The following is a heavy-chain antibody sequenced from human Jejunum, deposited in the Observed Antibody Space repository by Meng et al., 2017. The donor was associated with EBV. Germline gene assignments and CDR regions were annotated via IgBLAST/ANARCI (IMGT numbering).Heavy chain of an antibody. CDR2: VRHNYFST. CDR1: DCTVWAYS. CDR3: ATGRAYYFDL. D-gene: IGHD1-1*01. J-gene: IGHJ2*01. V-gene: IGHV3-74*02. Sequence: VALWESGGGLVCPGGARRRACAASDCTVWAYSIHWGRQAPGTGLVVLALVRHNYFSTTYPDSVKGRFTISRDNAKNMVYLQMISLTTDDTAVYYCATGRAYYFDLWGRGTLVTVSS.